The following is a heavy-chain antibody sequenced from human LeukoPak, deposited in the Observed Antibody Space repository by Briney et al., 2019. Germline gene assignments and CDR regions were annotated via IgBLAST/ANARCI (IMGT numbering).Heavy chain of an antibody. CDR3: ARELGGYYFDY. D-gene: IGHD3-16*01. V-gene: IGHV1-69*13. J-gene: IGHJ4*02. CDR2: IIPIFGTA. Sequence: EASVKVSCKASGGTFSSYAISWVRQAPGQGLEWMGGIIPIFGTANYAQKFQGRVTITADESTSTAYMELSSLRSEDTAVYYCARELGGYYFDYWGQGTLVTVSS. CDR1: GGTFSSYA.